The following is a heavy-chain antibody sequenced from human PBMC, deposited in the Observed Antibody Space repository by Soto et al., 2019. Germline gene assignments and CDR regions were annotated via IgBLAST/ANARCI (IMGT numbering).Heavy chain of an antibody. J-gene: IGHJ6*02. D-gene: IGHD2-8*01. V-gene: IGHV3-33*01. CDR3: ARGPRTKEGANGMDV. CDR2: IWYDGSNK. Sequence: GGSLRLSCAASGFTFSSYGMHWVRQAPGKGLEWVAVIWYDGSNKYYADSVKGRLTISRDNSKNTLYLQMNSLRAEDTAVYYCARGPRTKEGANGMDVWGQGTTVTVSS. CDR1: GFTFSSYG.